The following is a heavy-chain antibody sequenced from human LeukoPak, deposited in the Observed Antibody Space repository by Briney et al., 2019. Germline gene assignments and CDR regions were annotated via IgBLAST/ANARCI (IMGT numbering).Heavy chain of an antibody. V-gene: IGHV4-59*01. CDR2: IYNNGNT. Sequence: SETLSLTCTVSGGSISGYYWSWIRQPPGEGLEWIGYIYNNGNTNYNPSLNSRVTISVDTSTNQFSLKLTSVTAADTAVYYCARYRAFDIWGRGTLVTVSS. J-gene: IGHJ3*02. CDR3: ARYRAFDI. CDR1: GGSISGYY.